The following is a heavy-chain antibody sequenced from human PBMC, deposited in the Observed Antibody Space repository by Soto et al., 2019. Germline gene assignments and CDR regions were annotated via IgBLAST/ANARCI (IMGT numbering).Heavy chain of an antibody. CDR1: GYSFTNNW. V-gene: IGHV5-10-1*01. CDR2: IDPSDSYT. CDR3: ARPVPNRFDA. Sequence: GESLKISCKVSGYSFTNNWITWVRQMPGKGLEWMGRIDPSDSYTFYSPSFQGHVTFSVAKSINTAYVRWTRLKASDTAMYYCARPVPNRFDAWGQRTLVTVSS. J-gene: IGHJ5*02.